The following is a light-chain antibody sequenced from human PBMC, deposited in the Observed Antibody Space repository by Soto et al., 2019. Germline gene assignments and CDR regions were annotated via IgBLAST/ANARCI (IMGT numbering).Light chain of an antibody. CDR2: GIS. Sequence: EIVMTQSPATLSVSPGERATLSCRASQSVNSNYLAWYPQKPDQAPRLLIYGISKRATDIPERASGSGSGTEFTLTISSLQPADFATYFCQQHGQWPITFGQGTRLEIK. J-gene: IGKJ5*01. V-gene: IGKV3D-15*01. CDR1: QSVNSN. CDR3: QQHGQWPIT.